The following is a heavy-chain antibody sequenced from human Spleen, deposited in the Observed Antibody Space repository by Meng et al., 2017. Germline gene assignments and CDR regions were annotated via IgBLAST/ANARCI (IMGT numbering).Heavy chain of an antibody. CDR2: IDPKSGDT. J-gene: IGHJ4*02. V-gene: IGHV1-2*06. D-gene: IGHD6-13*01. CDR3: VRDEDISAAGKLFGDY. CDR1: GYNFPDYW. Sequence: ASVKVSCKPSGYNFPDYWLHWVRRAPGQGLAWMGRIDPKSGDTHYAQSFQGRVTKTGDTSISTAYMELSGLRSDDTAMYYCVRDEDISAAGKLFGDYWGQGTLVTVSS.